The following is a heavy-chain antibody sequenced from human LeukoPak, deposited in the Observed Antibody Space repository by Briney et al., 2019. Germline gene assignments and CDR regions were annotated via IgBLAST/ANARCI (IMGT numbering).Heavy chain of an antibody. D-gene: IGHD3-10*01. CDR3: ATDLGRFGELLNY. V-gene: IGHV1-24*01. CDR2: FDPEDGET. Sequence: GASVRVSCKVSGYTLTELSMHWVRQAPGKGLEWMGGFDPEDGETIYAQKFQGRVTMTEDTSTDTAYMELSSLRSEDTAVYYCATDLGRFGELLNYWGQGTLVTVSS. CDR1: GYTLTELS. J-gene: IGHJ4*02.